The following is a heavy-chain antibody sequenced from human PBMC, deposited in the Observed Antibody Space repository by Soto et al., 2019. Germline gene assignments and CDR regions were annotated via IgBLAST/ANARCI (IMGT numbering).Heavy chain of an antibody. CDR3: ASKPYCSSTSCYSSYYYYGMDV. J-gene: IGHJ6*02. V-gene: IGHV1-69*06. Sequence: QVQLVQSGAEVKKPGSSVKVSRKASGGTFSSYAISWVRQAPGQGLEWMGGIIPIFGTANYAQKFQGRVTITADKSTSTAYMELSSLRSEDTAVYYCASKPYCSSTSCYSSYYYYGMDVWGQGTTVTVSS. CDR2: IIPIFGTA. D-gene: IGHD2-2*01. CDR1: GGTFSSYA.